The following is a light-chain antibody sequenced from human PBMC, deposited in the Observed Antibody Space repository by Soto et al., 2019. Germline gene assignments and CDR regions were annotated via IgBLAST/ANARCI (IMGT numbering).Light chain of an antibody. CDR3: QQRSNWPLT. J-gene: IGKJ4*01. CDR1: QSVSHY. CDR2: DAS. V-gene: IGKV3-11*01. Sequence: EIVLTQSPATLSLSPGERATLSCRASQSVSHYLAWYQQKPGQAPRLLIYDASNRATGIPDRFSGSGSGTDFTLTISSLEHEDVAVYYCQQRSNWPLTFGGGTKVEIK.